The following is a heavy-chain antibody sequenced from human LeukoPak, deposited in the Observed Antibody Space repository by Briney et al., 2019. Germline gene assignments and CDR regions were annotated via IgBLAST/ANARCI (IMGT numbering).Heavy chain of an antibody. D-gene: IGHD5-18*01. Sequence: GGSLRLSCAASGFTFSSFAMSWVRQAPGKGLEWVSSISGSGGSTYYADSVKGRFTISRDNSKNTLYLQMNSLRAEDTAVYYCAKGSTAMVFLQMDVWGKGTTVTVSS. CDR1: GFTFSSFA. CDR2: ISGSGGST. J-gene: IGHJ6*04. V-gene: IGHV3-23*01. CDR3: AKGSTAMVFLQMDV.